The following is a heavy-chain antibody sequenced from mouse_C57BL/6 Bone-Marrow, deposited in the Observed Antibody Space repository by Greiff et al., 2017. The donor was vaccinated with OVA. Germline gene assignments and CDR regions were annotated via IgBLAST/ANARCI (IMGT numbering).Heavy chain of an antibody. V-gene: IGHV1-42*01. J-gene: IGHJ4*01. Sequence: EVQLQQSGPELVKPGASVKISCKASGYSFTGYYMNWVKQSPEKSLEWIGEINPSTGGTTYNQKFKGKATLTVDKSSSTAYMQLKSLTSEDSAVYYCARDGYGAMDYWGQGTSVTVSS. CDR3: ARDGYGAMDY. CDR1: GYSFTGYY. D-gene: IGHD1-1*01. CDR2: INPSTGGT.